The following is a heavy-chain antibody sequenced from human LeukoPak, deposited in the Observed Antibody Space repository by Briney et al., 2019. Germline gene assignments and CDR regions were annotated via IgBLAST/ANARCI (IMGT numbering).Heavy chain of an antibody. CDR3: ARVSWFGELTPYFDY. J-gene: IGHJ4*02. D-gene: IGHD3-10*01. CDR2: IYHSGNT. V-gene: IGHV4-30-2*01. CDR1: GGSISSGEYC. Sequence: ESSQTLSLTCAVSGGSISSGEYCWSWIRQPPGKGLEWFGYIYHSGNTYYNPSLKSRVTISVDRSKNQFSLKLSSVTAADTAVYYCARVSWFGELTPYFDYWGQGTLVTVSS.